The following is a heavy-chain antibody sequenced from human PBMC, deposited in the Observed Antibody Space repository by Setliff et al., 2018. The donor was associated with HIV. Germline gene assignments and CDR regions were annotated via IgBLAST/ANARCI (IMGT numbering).Heavy chain of an antibody. CDR1: EYMILAYK. CDR2: ISPNNGVA. J-gene: IGHJ3*01. V-gene: IGHV1-2*06. CDR3: ARPRVFDSFDV. Sequence: ASVKVSCKATEYMILAYKMNWVRQAPGQGLEWIGRISPNNGVAEYAPKFQGRVIMTLDTAISTAYLEIPRLTSDDAAVYYCARPRVFDSFDVWGQGTMVTVSS.